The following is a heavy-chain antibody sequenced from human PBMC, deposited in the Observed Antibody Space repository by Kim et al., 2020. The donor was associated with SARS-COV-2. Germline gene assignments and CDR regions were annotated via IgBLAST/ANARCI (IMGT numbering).Heavy chain of an antibody. CDR1: GGSFSGYY. D-gene: IGHD6-19*01. CDR2: INHSGST. CDR3: AWGVTAVGSPLGY. J-gene: IGHJ4*02. V-gene: IGHV4-34*01. Sequence: SETLSLTCAVSGGSFSGYYWNWIRQPPGKGLEWIGVINHSGSTNYNPSLKRRITMSVDTSKNQFSLKLNSVSVADTAGYYCAWGVTAVGSPLGYWGQGTPITVSS.